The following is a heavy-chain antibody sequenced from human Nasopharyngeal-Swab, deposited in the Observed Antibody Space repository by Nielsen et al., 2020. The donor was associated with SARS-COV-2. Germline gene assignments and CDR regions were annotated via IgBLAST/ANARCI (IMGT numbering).Heavy chain of an antibody. V-gene: IGHV4-39*07. CDR3: ARDRYSRSPLVPNYYYYYGMDV. CDR2: IYYSGST. D-gene: IGHD6-13*01. J-gene: IGHJ6*02. Sequence: WIRQPPGKGLEWIGSIYYSGSTYYNPSLKSRVTISVDTSKNQFSLKLSSVTAADTAVYYCARDRYSRSPLVPNYYYYYGMDVWGQGTTVTVSS.